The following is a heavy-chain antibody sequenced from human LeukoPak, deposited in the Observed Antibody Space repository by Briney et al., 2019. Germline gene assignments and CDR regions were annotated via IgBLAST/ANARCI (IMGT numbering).Heavy chain of an antibody. D-gene: IGHD3-3*01. V-gene: IGHV1-69*05. Sequence: SVKVSCKASGRTFSSYAISWVRQAPGQGLEWMGRIIPIFGTANYAQKFQGRVTITTDESTSTAYMELSSLRSEDTAVYYCAREALNPSYYDFWSGYPFDYWGQGTLVTVSS. J-gene: IGHJ4*02. CDR1: GRTFSSYA. CDR3: AREALNPSYYDFWSGYPFDY. CDR2: IIPIFGTA.